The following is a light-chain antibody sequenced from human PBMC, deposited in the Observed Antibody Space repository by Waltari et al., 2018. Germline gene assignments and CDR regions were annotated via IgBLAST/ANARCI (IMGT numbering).Light chain of an antibody. J-gene: IGLJ3*02. CDR1: ISDIGSYNH. V-gene: IGLV2-14*01. Sequence: HSALTQPASVSGSLGQSISISCIGTISDIGSYNHVSWYQQHPGKVPKLLIYGAGNRPSGVAYRFSGSKSGETASLTISGLQAEDEADYYCSSYTTTTAWVCGGGTELTVL. CDR2: GAG. CDR3: SSYTTTTAWV.